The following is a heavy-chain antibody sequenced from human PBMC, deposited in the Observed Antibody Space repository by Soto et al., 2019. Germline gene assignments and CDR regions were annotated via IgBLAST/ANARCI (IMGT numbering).Heavy chain of an antibody. D-gene: IGHD3-16*01. Sequence: EVQLVESGGGLVQPGGSLRLSCAASGFTFSDSWMDWVRQAPGKGPEWVANIKQDGSEKNYVDSVKGRFTISRDNAKNSLYLQMNSVRAEDTAVYYCASLGRHGWGQGTTVTVSS. CDR2: IKQDGSEK. V-gene: IGHV3-7*01. J-gene: IGHJ6*02. CDR3: ASLGRHG. CDR1: GFTFSDSW.